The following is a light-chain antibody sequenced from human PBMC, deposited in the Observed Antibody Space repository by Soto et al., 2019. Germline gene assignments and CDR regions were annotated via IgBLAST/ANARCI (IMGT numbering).Light chain of an antibody. CDR2: AAS. CDR3: QQTYSAPPHS. CDR1: QSVSRY. V-gene: IGKV1-39*01. Sequence: DIQMTQSPSSLSASVGDRVTITCRASQSVSRYLNWYQQKPGKAPNLLISAASSLQSGVPSRFGGSGSGTAFTLTISSLQPEDFATYYCQQTYSAPPHSFGGGTKVEIK. J-gene: IGKJ4*01.